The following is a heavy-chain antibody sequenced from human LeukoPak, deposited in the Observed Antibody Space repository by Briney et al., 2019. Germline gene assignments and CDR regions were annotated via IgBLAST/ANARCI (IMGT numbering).Heavy chain of an antibody. V-gene: IGHV3-11*05. CDR3: VRAVSVSSYYFDC. Sequence: KPGGCLRLACAASGFTFSDYYMSWSRQAPGKGLEWISYISSSSSYRNYVDSVKGRFTIPRDNAKNSLYLQMNSLRAEDTAVYYCVRAVSVSSYYFDCWGQGTLVTVSS. D-gene: IGHD5/OR15-5a*01. J-gene: IGHJ4*02. CDR1: GFTFSDYY. CDR2: ISSSSSYR.